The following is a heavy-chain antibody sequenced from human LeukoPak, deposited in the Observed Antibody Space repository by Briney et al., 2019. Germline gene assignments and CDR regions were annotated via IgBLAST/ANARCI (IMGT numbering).Heavy chain of an antibody. CDR1: GGSFSGYY. Sequence: SETLSLTCAVYGGSFSGYYWSWIRQPPGNGLEWIGEINHSGSTNYNPSLMSRVTISVDTSKNQFSLKLSSVTAADTAVYYCARVGGIVVVPAAIGPVDYYYYGMDVWGQGTTVTVSS. CDR3: ARVGGIVVVPAAIGPVDYYYYGMDV. J-gene: IGHJ6*02. CDR2: INHSGST. D-gene: IGHD2-2*02. V-gene: IGHV4-34*01.